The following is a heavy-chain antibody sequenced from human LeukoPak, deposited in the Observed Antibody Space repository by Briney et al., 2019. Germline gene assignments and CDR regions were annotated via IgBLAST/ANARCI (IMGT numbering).Heavy chain of an antibody. J-gene: IGHJ4*02. CDR2: INHSGST. CDR1: GGSFSGYY. V-gene: IGHV4-34*01. D-gene: IGHD3-22*01. CDR3: ARGLKLVGGEATDSSGYYYKDDY. Sequence: SETLSLTCAVYGGSFSGYYWSWIRQPPGKGLEWIGEINHSGSTNYNPSLKSRVTISVDTSKNQLSLKLSSVTAADTAVYYCARGLKLVGGEATDSSGYYYKDDYWGQGTLVTVSS.